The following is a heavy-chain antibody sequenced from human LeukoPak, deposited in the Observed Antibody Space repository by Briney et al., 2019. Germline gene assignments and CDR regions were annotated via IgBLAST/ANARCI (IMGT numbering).Heavy chain of an antibody. CDR1: GGSISSYY. V-gene: IGHV4-59*01. J-gene: IGHJ4*02. Sequence: SETLSLTCTVSGGSISSYYWSWIRQPPGKGLEWIGYIYYSGSTNYNPSLKSRVTISVDTSKNQFSLKLSSVTAADTAVYYCAKDRTRQAYWGQGTLVTVSS. CDR3: AKDRTRQAY. D-gene: IGHD3-3*01. CDR2: IYYSGST.